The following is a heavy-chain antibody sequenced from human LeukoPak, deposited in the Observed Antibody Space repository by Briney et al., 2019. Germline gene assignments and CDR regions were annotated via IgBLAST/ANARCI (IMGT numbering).Heavy chain of an antibody. V-gene: IGHV3-66*04. CDR3: ARQSIAARRVGAFDI. D-gene: IGHD6-6*01. CDR2: IYSGGST. CDR1: GFTVSSNY. J-gene: IGHJ3*02. Sequence: GGSLRLSCAASGFTVSSNYMSWVRQAPGKGLEWVSVIYSGGSTYYADSVKGRFTISRDNSKNTLYRQMNSLRAEDTAVYYCARQSIAARRVGAFDIWGQGTMVTFSS.